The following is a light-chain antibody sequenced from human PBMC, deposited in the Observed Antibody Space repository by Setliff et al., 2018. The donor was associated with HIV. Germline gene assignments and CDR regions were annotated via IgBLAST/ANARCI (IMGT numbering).Light chain of an antibody. CDR3: SSYTSSSTLV. CDR2: DVS. CDR1: SSDVGGYNY. Sequence: QSALTQPASVSGSPGQSITISCTGTSSDVGGYNYVSWYQQHPGKAPKVMIYDVSNRPPGVSNRFSGSKSGNTASLTISGLQAEDEADYYCSSYTSSSTLVFGTGTKVTVL. V-gene: IGLV2-14*03. J-gene: IGLJ1*01.